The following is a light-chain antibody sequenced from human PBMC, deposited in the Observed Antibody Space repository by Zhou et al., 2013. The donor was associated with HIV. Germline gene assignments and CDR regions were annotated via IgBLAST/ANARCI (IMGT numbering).Light chain of an antibody. CDR2: GAS. Sequence: EIVMTQSPATLSVSPGERATLSCRASQSVSSNLAWYQQKPGQAPRLLIYGASTRAAGIPARFSGGGSGTEFTLTISSLQSEDFAIYYCQQLDPYPPFTFGPGPKWISN. J-gene: IGKJ3*01. V-gene: IGKV3-15*01. CDR3: QQLDPYPPFT. CDR1: QSVSSN.